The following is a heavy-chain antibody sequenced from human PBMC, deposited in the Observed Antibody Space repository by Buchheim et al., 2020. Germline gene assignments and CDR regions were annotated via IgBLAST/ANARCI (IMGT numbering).Heavy chain of an antibody. Sequence: QVQRVESGGGVVQPGRSLRLSCAASGFTFSSYGMHWVRQAPGKGLEWVAVISYDGSNKYYADSVKGRFTISRDNSKNTLYLQMNSLRAEDTAVYYCARDRGSIAARLGPTDYWGQGTL. CDR2: ISYDGSNK. J-gene: IGHJ4*02. D-gene: IGHD6-6*01. V-gene: IGHV3-30*19. CDR3: ARDRGSIAARLGPTDY. CDR1: GFTFSSYG.